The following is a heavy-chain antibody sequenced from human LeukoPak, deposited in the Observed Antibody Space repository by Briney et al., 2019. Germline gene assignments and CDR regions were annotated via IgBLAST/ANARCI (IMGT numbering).Heavy chain of an antibody. CDR3: ARDASNWFDP. CDR2: IYFSGST. Sequence: SETMSLTCTVSAGSISSGDYYWSWILQTPGKGLEWIGYIYFSGSTYYNPSLKRPGTISDDTSKNQFSLKLSSVTAADTAVYYCARDASNWFDPWGQGTLVTVSS. J-gene: IGHJ5*02. V-gene: IGHV4-30-4*01. CDR1: AGSISSGDYY.